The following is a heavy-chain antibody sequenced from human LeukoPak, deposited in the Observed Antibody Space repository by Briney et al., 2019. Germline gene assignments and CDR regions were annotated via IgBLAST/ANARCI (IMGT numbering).Heavy chain of an antibody. D-gene: IGHD1-26*01. CDR1: GYTFTGYY. Sequence: ASVKVSCKASGYTFTGYYMHWVRQAPGQGLEWMGWINPNSGGTNYAQKFQGRVTMTRDTSISTAYMELSRLRSDDTAVYYRASCQFQWELQLDYWGQGTLVTVSS. CDR2: INPNSGGT. CDR3: ASCQFQWELQLDY. V-gene: IGHV1-2*02. J-gene: IGHJ4*02.